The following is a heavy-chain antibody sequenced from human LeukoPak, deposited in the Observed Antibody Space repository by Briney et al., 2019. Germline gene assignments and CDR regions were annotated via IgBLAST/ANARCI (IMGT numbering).Heavy chain of an antibody. Sequence: GGSLRLSCTASGFTFGDYAMNWFRQAPGKGLEWVGFIRSQAYGGATEYAASVKGRFTISRDDSNSIAYLEMDSLKTDDTAVYYCTRDQTPYYWGQGTLVTVSS. V-gene: IGHV3-49*03. J-gene: IGHJ4*02. CDR2: IRSQAYGGAT. CDR1: GFTFGDYA. CDR3: TRDQTPYY.